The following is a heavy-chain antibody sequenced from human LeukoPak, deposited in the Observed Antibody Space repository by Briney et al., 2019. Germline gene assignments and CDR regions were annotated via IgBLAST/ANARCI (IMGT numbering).Heavy chain of an antibody. D-gene: IGHD2-2*02. CDR3: ARDLRYCSSTSCYTKGWFDP. Sequence: ASVKVSCKASGYTFTSYGISWVRQAPGQGLEWMGWISAYNGNTNYAQKLQGRVTMTTDTSTSTAYMGLRSLRSDDTAVYYCARDLRYCSSTSCYTKGWFDPWGQGTLVTVSS. J-gene: IGHJ5*02. V-gene: IGHV1-18*01. CDR1: GYTFTSYG. CDR2: ISAYNGNT.